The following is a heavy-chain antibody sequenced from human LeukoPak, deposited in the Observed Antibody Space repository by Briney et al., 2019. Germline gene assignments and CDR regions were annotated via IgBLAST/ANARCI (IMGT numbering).Heavy chain of an antibody. V-gene: IGHV4-61*01. CDR3: ARAVAGDGYYFDY. Sequence: SETLSLTCTVSGGSISSGSYYWSWIRQPPGKGLEWIGYIYYSGSTNYNPSLKSRVTISVDTSKNQFSLKLSSVTAADTAVYYCARAVAGDGYYFDYWGQGTLVTVSS. CDR2: IYYSGST. CDR1: GGSISSGSYY. J-gene: IGHJ4*02. D-gene: IGHD5-24*01.